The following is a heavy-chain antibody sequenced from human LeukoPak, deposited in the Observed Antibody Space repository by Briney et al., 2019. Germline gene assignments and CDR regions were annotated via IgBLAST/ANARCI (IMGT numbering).Heavy chain of an antibody. CDR2: ISYDGSNK. V-gene: IGHV3-30*04. CDR3: ARDIAAVPY. D-gene: IGHD6-13*01. CDR1: GFTFSSYA. Sequence: PGGSLRLSCAASGFTFSSYAVNWVRQAPGKGLEWVAVISYDGSNKYYADSVKGRFTISRDNSKNTLYLQMNSLRAEDTAVYYCARDIAAVPYWGQGTLVTVSS. J-gene: IGHJ4*02.